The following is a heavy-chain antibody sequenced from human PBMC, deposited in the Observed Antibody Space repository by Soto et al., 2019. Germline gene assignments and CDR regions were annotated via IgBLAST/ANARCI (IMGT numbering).Heavy chain of an antibody. CDR3: AIAWGRDYYYGMDV. CDR2: IYYSGST. V-gene: IGHV4-59*01. CDR1: GGSISSYY. J-gene: IGHJ6*02. D-gene: IGHD7-27*01. Sequence: QVQLQESGPGLVKPSETLSLTCTVSGGSISSYYWSWIRQPPGKGLEWIGYIYYSGSTNYNPSLKSRGTISVDTSKNQFSLKLSSVTAADTAVYYCAIAWGRDYYYGMDVWGQGTTVTVSS.